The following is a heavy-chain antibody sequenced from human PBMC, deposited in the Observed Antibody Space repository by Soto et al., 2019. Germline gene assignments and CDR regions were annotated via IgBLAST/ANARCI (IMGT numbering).Heavy chain of an antibody. CDR2: IYHRGTT. V-gene: IGHV4-59*01. Sequence: QVQLQASGPGLVKPSETLSLTCTVSGGSISSYYWSWIRQPPVKGLEWIGYIYHRGTTNYSPSLKSRVTISADMYKNQFSLKLSSVTASDTAVYYCARAIRRGGGFDYWGQGTLVTVSS. D-gene: IGHD3-10*01. CDR3: ARAIRRGGGFDY. J-gene: IGHJ4*02. CDR1: GGSISSYY.